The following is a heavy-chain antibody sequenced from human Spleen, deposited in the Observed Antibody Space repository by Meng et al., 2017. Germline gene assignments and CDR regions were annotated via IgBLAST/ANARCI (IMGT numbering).Heavy chain of an antibody. CDR1: GGSSSGYY. Sequence: QVQLQQWGAGLLKPSETLSLTCAVYGGSSSGYYWSWVRQPPGKGLEWIGEINHSESTNYNPSLKSRVTISVDTSKNQFSLKLSSVTAADTAVYYCARGSGGSYFAYFQHWGQGTLVTVSS. CDR3: ARGSGGSYFAYFQH. D-gene: IGHD1-26*01. CDR2: INHSEST. V-gene: IGHV4-34*01. J-gene: IGHJ1*01.